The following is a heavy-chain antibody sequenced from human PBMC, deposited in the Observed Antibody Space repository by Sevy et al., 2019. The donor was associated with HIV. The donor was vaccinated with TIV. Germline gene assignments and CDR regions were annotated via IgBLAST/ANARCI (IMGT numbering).Heavy chain of an antibody. J-gene: IGHJ5*01. Sequence: GVSLRLSCSASGFTFRSFSMHWVRQAPGKGLEWVAAIWYDGRTKQYADSVKGRFTISRDNSKNMLNLEMNSIRAEDTALYFCARDSARVIVPTAGFDSWGQGTVVTVSS. CDR3: ARDSARVIVPTAGFDS. CDR2: IWYDGRTK. CDR1: GFTFRSFS. V-gene: IGHV3-33*01. D-gene: IGHD1-1*01.